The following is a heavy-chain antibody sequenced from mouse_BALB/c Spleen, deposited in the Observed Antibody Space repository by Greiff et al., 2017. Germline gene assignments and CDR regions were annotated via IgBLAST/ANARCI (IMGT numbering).Heavy chain of an antibody. CDR2: IYPGNSDT. CDR1: GYTFTSYW. Sequence: EVKLQESGTVLARPGASVKMSCKASGYTFTSYWMHWVKQRPGQGLEWIGAIYPGNSDTSYNQKFKGKAKLTAVTSTSTAYMELSSLTNEDSAVYYCTREGNDGYYWFAYWGQGTLVTVSA. D-gene: IGHD2-3*01. J-gene: IGHJ3*01. V-gene: IGHV1-5*01. CDR3: TREGNDGYYWFAY.